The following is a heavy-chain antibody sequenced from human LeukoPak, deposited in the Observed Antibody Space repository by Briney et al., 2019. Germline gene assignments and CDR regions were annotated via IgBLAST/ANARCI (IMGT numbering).Heavy chain of an antibody. CDR1: GFTFSTYW. D-gene: IGHD2-2*01. V-gene: IGHV3-7*01. Sequence: QPGGSLRLSCAASGFTFSTYWMSWVRQAPGKGLEWVANIKQDGSDKYYVDSVKGRFTISRDNAKNSLFLQMNSLRAEDTAVYYCVRVRCSSNSCFPDYWGQGTLVTVSS. J-gene: IGHJ4*02. CDR3: VRVRCSSNSCFPDY. CDR2: IKQDGSDK.